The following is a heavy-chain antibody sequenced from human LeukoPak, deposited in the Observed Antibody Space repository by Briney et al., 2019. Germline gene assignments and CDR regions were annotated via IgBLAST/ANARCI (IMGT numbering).Heavy chain of an antibody. J-gene: IGHJ5*02. CDR1: GLTFSSYW. CDR2: IKQDGSEK. Sequence: GGSLRLSCAASGLTFSSYWMTWVRQAPGKGLEWVANIKQDGSEKYYVDSVKGRFTISRDNAKNSLYLQMNSLRVEDTAVYYCASWGPAAYCSNGSCSWGQGTLVTISS. D-gene: IGHD2-15*01. V-gene: IGHV3-7*01. CDR3: ASWGPAAYCSNGSCS.